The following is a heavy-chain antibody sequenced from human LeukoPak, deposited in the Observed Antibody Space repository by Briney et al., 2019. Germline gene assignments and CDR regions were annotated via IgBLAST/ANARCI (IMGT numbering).Heavy chain of an antibody. J-gene: IGHJ6*03. CDR1: GGSISSSSYY. V-gene: IGHV4-39*01. CDR3: ARGLGSSSWYYYYYYMDV. Sequence: SETLSLTCTVSGGSISSSSYYWGWIRQPPGKGLEWIGSIYYSGSTYYNPSLKSRVTISVDTSKNQFSLKLSSVTAADTAVYYCARGLGSSSWYYYYYYMDVWGKGTTVTVSS. D-gene: IGHD6-13*01. CDR2: IYYSGST.